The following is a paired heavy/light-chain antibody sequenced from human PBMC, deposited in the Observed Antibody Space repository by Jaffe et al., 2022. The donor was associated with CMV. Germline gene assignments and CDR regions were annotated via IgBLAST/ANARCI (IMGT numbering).Light chain of an antibody. Sequence: DIVMTQSPLSLPVTPGEPASMSCRSSQSLLHSSGYNYLNWYLQKPGKSPQVLIYLGSNRASGVPDRFSGSGSGTDFTLKISRVEAEDVGVYYCMQALQMPRTFGQGTKVEIK. CDR1: QSLLHSSGYNY. V-gene: IGKV2-28*01. CDR2: LGS. J-gene: IGKJ1*01. CDR3: MQALQMPRT.
Heavy chain of an antibody. J-gene: IGHJ4*02. CDR3: AREKPEGHFDY. Sequence: EVQLVESGGGLVQPGGSLRLSCVASGFTFSSYDMHWVRQVTGKGLEWVSCVGGVGDTYYAGSVKGRFTISRENAKNSLYLQMNSLTAGDTAVYFCAREKPEGHFDYWGQGTLVTVSS. V-gene: IGHV3-13*01. CDR2: VGGVGDT. CDR1: GFTFSSYD.